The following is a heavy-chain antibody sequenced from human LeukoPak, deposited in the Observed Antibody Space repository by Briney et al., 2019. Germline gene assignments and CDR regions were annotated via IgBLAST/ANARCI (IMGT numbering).Heavy chain of an antibody. D-gene: IGHD3-22*01. CDR3: ARSRQDYYDSSGYNY. Sequence: SQTLSLTCTVPGGSIRSGGYYWSWIRQHPGRGLGWIGYISYSGITYYNPSLQSQVTISVDTSKNQFSLKLSSVTAADKAVYYCARSRQDYYDSSGYNYWGQGTLVTVSS. J-gene: IGHJ4*02. CDR1: GGSIRSGGYY. V-gene: IGHV4-31*01. CDR2: ISYSGIT.